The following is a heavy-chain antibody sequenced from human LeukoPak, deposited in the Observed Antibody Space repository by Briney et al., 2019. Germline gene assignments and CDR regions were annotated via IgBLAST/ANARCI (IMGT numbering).Heavy chain of an antibody. CDR1: GFTFSSYA. D-gene: IGHD3-22*01. V-gene: IGHV3-30*04. CDR2: ISYDGSNK. J-gene: IGHJ6*03. Sequence: GGSLRLSCAASGFTFSSYAMHWVRQAPGKGLEWVAVISYDGSNKYYADSVKGRFTISRDNSKNTLYLQMNSLRAEDTAVYYCARDRYYYDSSGYYASRYYYYYMDVWGKGTTVTVSS. CDR3: ARDRYYYDSSGYYASRYYYYYMDV.